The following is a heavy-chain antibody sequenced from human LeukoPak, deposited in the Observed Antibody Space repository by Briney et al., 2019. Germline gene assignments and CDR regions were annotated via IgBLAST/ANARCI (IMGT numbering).Heavy chain of an antibody. CDR1: GDSVSSSNTA. CDR3: ARGYAFDS. Sequence: SQTLSLTCAISGDSVSSSNTAWNWIRQSPSRGLEWLGRTYYRSKWYNDYAVSVKSRITINPDTSKNQFSLQLSSVTPEDSAVYFCARGYAFDSWGQGTLVTVSS. D-gene: IGHD1-1*01. J-gene: IGHJ4*02. V-gene: IGHV6-1*01. CDR2: TYYRSKWYN.